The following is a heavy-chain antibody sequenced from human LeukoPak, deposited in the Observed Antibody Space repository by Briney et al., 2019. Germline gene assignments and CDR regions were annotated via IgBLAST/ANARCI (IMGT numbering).Heavy chain of an antibody. CDR3: ARGNYYDSSGYYSGNYYYYGMDV. V-gene: IGHV4-34*01. Sequence: SETLSLTCAVYGGSFSGYYWSWIRQPPGKGLEWIGEINHSGSTNYNPSLKSRVTISVDTSKNQFSLKLSSVTAADTAVCYCARGNYYDSSGYYSGNYYYYGMDVWGQGTTVTVSS. CDR2: INHSGST. J-gene: IGHJ6*02. CDR1: GGSFSGYY. D-gene: IGHD3-22*01.